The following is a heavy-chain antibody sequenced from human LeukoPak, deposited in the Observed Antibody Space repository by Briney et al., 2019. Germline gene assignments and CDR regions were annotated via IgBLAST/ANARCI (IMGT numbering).Heavy chain of an antibody. CDR3: ARESGGYYYYYYMDV. CDR2: IKQDGSEK. CDR1: GFTFSSYW. J-gene: IGHJ6*03. V-gene: IGHV3-7*01. Sequence: PGGSLRLSCAASGFTFSSYWMSWVRQAPGKGLEWVANIKQDGSEKYYVDSVKGRFTISRDNAKNSLYLQMNSLRAEDTVVYYCARESGGYYYYYYMDVWGKGTTVTVSS.